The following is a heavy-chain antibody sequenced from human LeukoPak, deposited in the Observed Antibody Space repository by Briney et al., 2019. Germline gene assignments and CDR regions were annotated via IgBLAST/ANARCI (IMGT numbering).Heavy chain of an antibody. J-gene: IGHJ4*02. D-gene: IGHD6-19*01. CDR2: IYTSGST. CDR3: ARDRWHIAVAGVFDY. V-gene: IGHV4-4*07. Sequence: SETLSLTCTVSGGSISSYYWSWIRQPAGKGLEWIGRIYTSGSTNYNPSLKSRVTMSVDTSKNQFSLKLSSVTAADTAVYYCARDRWHIAVAGVFDYWGQGTLVTVSS. CDR1: GGSISSYY.